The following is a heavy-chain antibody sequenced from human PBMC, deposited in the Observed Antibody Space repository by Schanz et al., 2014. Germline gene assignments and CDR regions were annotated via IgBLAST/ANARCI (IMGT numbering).Heavy chain of an antibody. CDR2: IRSDERDK. CDR1: GFTFSNFG. CDR3: AKDENWALTDY. D-gene: IGHD7-27*01. J-gene: IGHJ4*02. Sequence: QVQLVESGGGVAQPGGSLRLSCAASGFTFSNFGIHWVRQAPGMGLEWVALIRSDERDKCYADSVKGRFSISRDNSKTSFSLPMNLQRPDSPSVYYCAKDENWALTDYWGQGTLVTVSS. V-gene: IGHV3-30*02.